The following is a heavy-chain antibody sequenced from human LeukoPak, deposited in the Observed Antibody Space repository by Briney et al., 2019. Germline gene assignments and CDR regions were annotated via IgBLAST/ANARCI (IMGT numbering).Heavy chain of an antibody. J-gene: IGHJ3*02. CDR2: TYYRSKWYN. CDR1: GDSVSSNSAA. V-gene: IGHV6-1*01. Sequence: SQTLSLTCAISGDSVSSNSAAWNWIRQSPSRGLEWLGRTYYRSKWYNDYAVSVKSRITINPDTSKNQFSLKLSSVTAADTAVYYCARDRSSGWQGVFDIWGQGTMVTVSS. D-gene: IGHD6-19*01. CDR3: ARDRSSGWQGVFDI.